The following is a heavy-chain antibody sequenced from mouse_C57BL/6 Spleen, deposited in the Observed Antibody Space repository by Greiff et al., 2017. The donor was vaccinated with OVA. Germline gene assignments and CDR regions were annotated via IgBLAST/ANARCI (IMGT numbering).Heavy chain of an antibody. CDR2: INPGSGGT. V-gene: IGHV1-54*01. D-gene: IGHD1-1*01. CDR1: GYAFTNYL. Sequence: QVQLKQSGAELVRPGTSVKVSCKASGYAFTNYLIEWVKQRPGQGLEWIGVINPGSGGTNYNEKFKGKATLTADKSSSTAYMQLSSLTSEDSAVYFCAREVDGSSRFAYWGQGTLVTVSA. J-gene: IGHJ3*01. CDR3: AREVDGSSRFAY.